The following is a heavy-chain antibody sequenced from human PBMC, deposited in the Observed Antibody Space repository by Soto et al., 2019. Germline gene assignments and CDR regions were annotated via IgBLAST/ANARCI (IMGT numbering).Heavy chain of an antibody. D-gene: IGHD1-26*01. J-gene: IGHJ5*02. CDR3: ARGDRYSGSFSDYFDP. CDR1: GGSISNYY. Sequence: SETLSLTCNVSGGSISNYYWTWVRQSPEKGLEWIGYMYYDGNINYNPSLKSRVTISIDTSKNQFSLTLKSVTAADTAVYFCARGDRYSGSFSDYFDPWGQGTLVTVSS. V-gene: IGHV4-59*01. CDR2: MYYDGNI.